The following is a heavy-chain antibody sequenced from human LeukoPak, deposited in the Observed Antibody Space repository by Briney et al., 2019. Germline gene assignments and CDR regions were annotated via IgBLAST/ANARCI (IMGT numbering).Heavy chain of an antibody. CDR1: GYTFTSYY. V-gene: IGHV1-46*01. CDR3: ARDGYSGYGYMDV. D-gene: IGHD5-12*01. J-gene: IGHJ6*03. Sequence: GASVKVSCKASGYTFTSYYMHWVRRAPGQGLEWMGIINPSGGSTSYAQKFQGRVTMTRDTSTSTVYMGLSSLRSEDTAVYYCARDGYSGYGYMDVWGKGTTVTISS. CDR2: INPSGGST.